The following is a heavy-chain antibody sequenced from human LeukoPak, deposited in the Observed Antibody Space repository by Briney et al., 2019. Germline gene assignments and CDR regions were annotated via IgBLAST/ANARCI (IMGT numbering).Heavy chain of an antibody. CDR2: INHSGST. Sequence: KPSETLSLTCAVYGGSFSGYYWSWIRQPPGKGLEWIGEINHSGSTNYNPSLKSRVTISVDTSKNQFSLKLSSVTAADTAVYYCATTAGPKSYDSSGYYTYWGQGTLVTVSS. CDR1: GGSFSGYY. J-gene: IGHJ4*02. D-gene: IGHD3-22*01. CDR3: ATTAGPKSYDSSGYYTY. V-gene: IGHV4-34*01.